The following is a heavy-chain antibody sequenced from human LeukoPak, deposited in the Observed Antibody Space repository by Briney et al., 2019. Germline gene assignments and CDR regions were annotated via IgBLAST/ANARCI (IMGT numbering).Heavy chain of an antibody. CDR3: ARKLYDSRPLGAFDI. J-gene: IGHJ3*02. D-gene: IGHD3-22*01. Sequence: SVKVSCKASGGTFSSYAISWVRQAPGQGLEWMGGIIPIFGTANYAQKFQGRVTITADEPTSTAYMELSSLRSEDTAVYYCARKLYDSRPLGAFDIWGQGTMVTVSS. V-gene: IGHV1-69*13. CDR2: IIPIFGTA. CDR1: GGTFSSYA.